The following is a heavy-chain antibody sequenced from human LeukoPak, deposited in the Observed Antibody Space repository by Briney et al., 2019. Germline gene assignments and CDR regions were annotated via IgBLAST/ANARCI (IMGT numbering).Heavy chain of an antibody. V-gene: IGHV3-66*01. CDR3: ARDYPDCSGGSCHYYFDY. J-gene: IGHJ4*02. Sequence: GGSLRLSCAASGFPVSNNYMTWVRQAPGKGLEWVSLIYSGGDTYYADSVKGRFAISRDNSKNTLYLQMNSLRVEDTAIYFCARDYPDCSGGSCHYYFDYWGQGTPVTVSS. D-gene: IGHD2-15*01. CDR2: IYSGGDT. CDR1: GFPVSNNY.